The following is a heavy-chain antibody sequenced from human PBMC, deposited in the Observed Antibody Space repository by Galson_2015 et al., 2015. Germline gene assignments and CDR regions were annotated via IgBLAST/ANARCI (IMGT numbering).Heavy chain of an antibody. CDR1: GFTFSSYA. CDR3: ARDAYSSSRWGYYYYGMDV. V-gene: IGHV3-30-3*01. CDR2: ISYDGSNK. D-gene: IGHD6-13*01. J-gene: IGHJ6*02. Sequence: SLRLSCAASGFTFSSYAMRWVRQAPGKGLEWVAVISYDGSNKYYADSVKGRFTISRDNSKNTLYLQMNSLRAEDTAVYYCARDAYSSSRWGYYYYGMDVWGQGTTVTVSS.